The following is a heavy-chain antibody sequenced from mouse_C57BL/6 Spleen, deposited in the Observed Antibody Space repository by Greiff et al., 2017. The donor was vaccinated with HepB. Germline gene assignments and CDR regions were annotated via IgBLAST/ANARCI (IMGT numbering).Heavy chain of an antibody. CDR1: GYTFTSYW. CDR2: IHPNSGST. Sequence: QVQLQQPGAELVKPGASVKLSCKASGYTFTSYWMHWVKQRPGQGLEWIGMIHPNSGSTNYNEKFKSKATLTVDKSSSTAYMQLSSLTSEDSAVYYCASDASTAWFAYWGQGTLVTVSA. CDR3: ASDASTAWFAY. D-gene: IGHD6-1*01. V-gene: IGHV1-64*01. J-gene: IGHJ3*01.